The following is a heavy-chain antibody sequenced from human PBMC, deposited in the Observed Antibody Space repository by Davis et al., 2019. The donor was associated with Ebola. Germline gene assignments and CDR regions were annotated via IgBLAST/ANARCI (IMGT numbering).Heavy chain of an antibody. Sequence: PGGSLRLSCAASGFTFSSYAMHWVRQAPGKGLEWVAVISYDGSNKYYADSVKGRFTISRDNSKNTLYLQMNSLRAEDTAVYYCARRPPWLPRRLDAFDIWGQGTMVTVSS. J-gene: IGHJ3*02. CDR1: GFTFSSYA. V-gene: IGHV3-30*14. CDR3: ARRPPWLPRRLDAFDI. D-gene: IGHD5-12*01. CDR2: ISYDGSNK.